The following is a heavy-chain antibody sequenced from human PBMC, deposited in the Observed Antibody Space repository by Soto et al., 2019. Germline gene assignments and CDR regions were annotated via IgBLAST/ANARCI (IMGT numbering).Heavy chain of an antibody. V-gene: IGHV4-59*01. Sequence: ETLSLTCTVSGGSIGSYYWSWIRQPPGKGLEWIGYIYYSGSTNYNPSLKSRVTISVDTSKNQFSLKLSSVTAADTAVYYCARVAYDSSGYYKWFDYWGQGTLVTVSS. D-gene: IGHD3-22*01. J-gene: IGHJ4*02. CDR2: IYYSGST. CDR3: ARVAYDSSGYYKWFDY. CDR1: GGSIGSYY.